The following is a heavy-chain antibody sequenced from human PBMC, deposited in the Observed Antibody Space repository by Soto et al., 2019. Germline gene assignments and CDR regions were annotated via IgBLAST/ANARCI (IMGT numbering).Heavy chain of an antibody. CDR3: ARDLLGFGYTYGDG. V-gene: IGHV1-69*12. J-gene: IGHJ6*01. D-gene: IGHD3-10*01. CDR2: IIPIDATV. Sequence: QVQLVQSGAEVKKPGSSVKVSCKASGGTFSNYALISWVRQAPGQGLEWMGGIIPIDATVNYAQKFQGRITITADESTTTAYMDLGSRRSEDTAVYYCARDLLGFGYTYGDGWGQGTTVTVSS. CDR1: GGTFSNYA.